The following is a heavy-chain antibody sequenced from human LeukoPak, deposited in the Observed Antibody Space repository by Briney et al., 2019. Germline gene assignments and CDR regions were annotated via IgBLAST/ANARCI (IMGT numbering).Heavy chain of an antibody. D-gene: IGHD5-24*01. J-gene: IGHJ4*02. V-gene: IGHV4-39*07. CDR1: GGSISSSSYS. Sequence: SETLSLTCTVSGGSISSSSYSWGWIRQPPGKGLEWIGSIYYSGSTYYNPSLKSRVTISVDTSKNQFSLKLSSVTAADTAVYYCARDSGEMATIPFDYWGQGTLVTVSS. CDR2: IYYSGST. CDR3: ARDSGEMATIPFDY.